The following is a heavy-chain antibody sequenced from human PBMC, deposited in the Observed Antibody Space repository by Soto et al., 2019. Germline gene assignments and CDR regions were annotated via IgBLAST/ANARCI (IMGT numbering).Heavy chain of an antibody. V-gene: IGHV4-4*07. CDR3: ARSSHKESWFDP. CDR1: GGSVSNFY. J-gene: IGHJ5*02. Sequence: SEALCLTCTVSGGSVSNFYWNWIRQPAGKRLEWIGRIYTSGSTNYNPSLRSRVTMSIDTSRNQFSLKLNSVTAADTAVYYCARSSHKESWFDPWGQGTLVTVSS. CDR2: IYTSGST. D-gene: IGHD6-13*01.